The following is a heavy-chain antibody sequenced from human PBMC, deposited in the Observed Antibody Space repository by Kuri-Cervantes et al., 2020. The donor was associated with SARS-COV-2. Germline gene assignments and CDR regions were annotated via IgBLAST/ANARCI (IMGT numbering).Heavy chain of an antibody. CDR2: ISYDGSNK. V-gene: IGHV3-30*18. J-gene: IGHJ6*02. D-gene: IGHD6-19*01. CDR1: GFTFSIYG. Sequence: GGSLRLSCAASGFTFSIYGMHWVRQAPGKGLEWVAVISYDGSNKYYADSVKGRFTISRDNSKNTLYLQMNSLRAEDTAVYYCAKCLAGQWLVPGYYYGMDVWGQGTTVTVSS. CDR3: AKCLAGQWLVPGYYYGMDV.